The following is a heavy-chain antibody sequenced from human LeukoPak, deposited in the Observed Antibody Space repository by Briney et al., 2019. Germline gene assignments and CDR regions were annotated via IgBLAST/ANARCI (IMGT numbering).Heavy chain of an antibody. V-gene: IGHV3-23*01. Sequence: GGSLRLSCVVSRFTFSTYAMSWVRQAPGKGLEWVAFISGSGRNTYYADSVKGRFTISRDNFRNTLSLQMNSLRPDDTAIYYCAKDEGVVLSTSFDFGHWGQGTLVAVSS. CDR2: ISGSGRNT. J-gene: IGHJ4*02. D-gene: IGHD3-10*01. CDR3: AKDEGVVLSTSFDFGH. CDR1: RFTFSTYA.